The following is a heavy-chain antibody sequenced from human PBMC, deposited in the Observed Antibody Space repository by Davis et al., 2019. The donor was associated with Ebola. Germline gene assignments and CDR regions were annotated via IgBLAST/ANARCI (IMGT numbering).Heavy chain of an antibody. CDR3: ARDPDTSGYYSWFDP. J-gene: IGHJ5*02. V-gene: IGHV3-33*08. CDR1: GFTFSSNS. CDR2: IWNHGNDY. D-gene: IGHD6-19*01. Sequence: GESLKISCAASGFTFSSNSMNWVRQAPGKGLEWVAGIWNHGNDYVYADSMRGRFTISRDNSKNTLYLQMNSLRVEDTAVYYCARDPDTSGYYSWFDPWGQGTLVTVS.